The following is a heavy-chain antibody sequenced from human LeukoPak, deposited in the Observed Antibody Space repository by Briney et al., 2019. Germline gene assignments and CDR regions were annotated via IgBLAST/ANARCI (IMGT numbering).Heavy chain of an antibody. V-gene: IGHV3-30*02. J-gene: IGHJ4*02. D-gene: IGHD1-26*01. Sequence: GGSLRLSCAASGFTFCSYGMHWVRQAPGKGLEWVAFIRYDGSNKYYADSVKGRFTISRDNSKNTLYLQMNSLRAEDTAVYYCAKDQGIAGATTFDYWGQGTLVTVSS. CDR1: GFTFCSYG. CDR2: IRYDGSNK. CDR3: AKDQGIAGATTFDY.